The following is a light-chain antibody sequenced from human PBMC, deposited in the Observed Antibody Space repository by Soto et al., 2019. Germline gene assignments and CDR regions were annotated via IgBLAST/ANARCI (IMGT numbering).Light chain of an antibody. Sequence: EIVLTQSPATLSLSPGERVTLSCRASQSFSSYLAWYQQKPGQAPRLLIYDASKRATGIPARFSGRGSRTEFTLTISSLEPEDFAVYYCQQRSNWPPVITFGQGTRLEIK. V-gene: IGKV3-11*01. CDR2: DAS. J-gene: IGKJ5*01. CDR3: QQRSNWPPVIT. CDR1: QSFSSY.